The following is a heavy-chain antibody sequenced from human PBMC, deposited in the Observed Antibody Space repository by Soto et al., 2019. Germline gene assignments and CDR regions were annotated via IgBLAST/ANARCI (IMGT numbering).Heavy chain of an antibody. J-gene: IGHJ4*02. CDR1: GYNFNQYY. Sequence: QVQLMRSGAEVRKPGASVRLSCETSGYNFNQYYIHWVRQAPGQGLEWMGIINLRGGTTEYAHKLRGRVTVTGDTSTKTAYMELRSLRSEDTAMYFCARGPEDSDVPRWDYWGQGTLVTVSS. CDR2: INLRGGTT. CDR3: ARGPEDSDVPRWDY. D-gene: IGHD1-26*01. V-gene: IGHV1-46*02.